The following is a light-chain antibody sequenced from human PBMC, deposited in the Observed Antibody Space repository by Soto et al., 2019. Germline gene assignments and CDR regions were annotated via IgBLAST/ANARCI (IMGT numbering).Light chain of an antibody. CDR1: QGIGDD. CDR3: QQYESYSPLT. J-gene: IGKJ4*01. CDR2: DAY. V-gene: IGKV1-17*01. Sequence: DIQMTRSPSSLSASVGDRVTITCLASQGIGDDLGWYQQKPGKAPKLLIYDAYSLESGVPSRFSGRRSGTEFTLTIAGLQPEDFATYYCQQYESYSPLTFGGGTKVDIK.